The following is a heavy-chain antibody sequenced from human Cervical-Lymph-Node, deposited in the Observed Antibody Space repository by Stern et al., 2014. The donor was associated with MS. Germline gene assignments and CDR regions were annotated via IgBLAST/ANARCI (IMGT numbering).Heavy chain of an antibody. CDR2: LIPTFGTG. CDR1: GGTFSSYA. V-gene: IGHV1-69*06. J-gene: IGHJ6*02. D-gene: IGHD5-24*01. CDR3: ARDRKEMATIQHYCYGMDV. Sequence: QVQLVQSGAEVKKPGSSVKVSCKASGGTFSSYAISWVRQAPGQGLEWMGGLIPTFGTGNYAQTFQGRVTINADKSTSTAYMERSSLRSEDTAVYYCARDRKEMATIQHYCYGMDVWGQGTTVTVSS.